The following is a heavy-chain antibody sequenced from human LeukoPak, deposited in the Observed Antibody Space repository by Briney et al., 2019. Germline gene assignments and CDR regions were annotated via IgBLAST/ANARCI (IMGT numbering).Heavy chain of an antibody. V-gene: IGHV3-30*18. Sequence: GRSLRLSCAASGFTFSSYGMHWVRQAPGKGLEWVAVISYDGSNKYYADSVKGRFTISRDNSKNTLYLQMNSLRAEDTAVYYCAKDAVRIAAAGTGGWFDPWGQGTLVTVSS. CDR3: AKDAVRIAAAGTGGWFDP. CDR1: GFTFSSYG. CDR2: ISYDGSNK. D-gene: IGHD6-13*01. J-gene: IGHJ5*02.